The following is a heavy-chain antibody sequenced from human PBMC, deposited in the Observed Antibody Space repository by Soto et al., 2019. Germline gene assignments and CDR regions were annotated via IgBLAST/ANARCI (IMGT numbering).Heavy chain of an antibody. V-gene: IGHV3-23*01. J-gene: IGHJ5*02. CDR2: INGGDDSK. CDR3: AKGVLLYYSRNLNLLDP. Sequence: PGGSLRLSCAVSGFTFRSSHMSWVRRAPGKGLEWVSGINGGDDSKHYAESVRGRFTITRDNSKNTLYLQMNSLRAEDTAVYYCAKGVLLYYSRNLNLLDPWGQGTLVTVSS. D-gene: IGHD1-26*01. CDR1: GFTFRSSH.